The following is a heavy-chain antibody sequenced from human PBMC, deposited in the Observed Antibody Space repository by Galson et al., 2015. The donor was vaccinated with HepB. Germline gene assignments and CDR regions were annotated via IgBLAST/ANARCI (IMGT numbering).Heavy chain of an antibody. CDR2: ISWDGGST. D-gene: IGHD3-10*01. CDR3: AKDSHYYGSGSYYTADAFDI. V-gene: IGHV3-43*01. J-gene: IGHJ3*02. Sequence: SLRLSCAASGFTFDDYTMHWVRQAPGKGLEWVSLISWDGGSTYYADSVKGRFTISRDNSKNSLYLQMNSLRTEDTALYYCAKDSHYYGSGSYYTADAFDIWGQGTMVTVSS. CDR1: GFTFDDYT.